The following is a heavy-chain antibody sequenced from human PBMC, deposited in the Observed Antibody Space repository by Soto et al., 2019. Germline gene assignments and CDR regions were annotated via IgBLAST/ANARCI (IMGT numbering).Heavy chain of an antibody. D-gene: IGHD1-26*01. CDR1: GFTFSSYA. CDR3: AKGQSGIVGAPPPAPFGMDV. Sequence: GSLRLSCAASGFTFSSYAMSWVRQAPGKGLEWVSAISGSGGSTYYADSVKGRFTISRDNSKNTLYLQMNSLRAEDTAVYYCAKGQSGIVGAPPPAPFGMDVWGQGTTVTVSS. V-gene: IGHV3-23*01. CDR2: ISGSGGST. J-gene: IGHJ6*02.